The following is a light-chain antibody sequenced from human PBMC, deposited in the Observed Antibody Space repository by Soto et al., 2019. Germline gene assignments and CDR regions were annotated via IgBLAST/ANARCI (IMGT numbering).Light chain of an antibody. CDR2: WAS. CDR1: QSVFYSSDNEEY. Sequence: DIVLTQSPDSLAVSLGERATINCKSSQSVFYSSDNEEYLAWYQQKPGRLPKLLITWASSREYGVRDRFSGGGSGTAFPLTISSLQAQDVAVYYCQQYYISRGVTFGGGTEVEIK. V-gene: IGKV4-1*01. J-gene: IGKJ4*01. CDR3: QQYYISRGVT.